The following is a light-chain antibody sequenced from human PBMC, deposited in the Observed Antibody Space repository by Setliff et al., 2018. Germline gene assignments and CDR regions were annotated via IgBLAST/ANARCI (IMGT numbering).Light chain of an antibody. CDR2: RNN. CDR1: SSNIGSNY. J-gene: IGLJ3*02. V-gene: IGLV1-47*01. CDR3: AAWDDSLSGWV. Sequence: QSALPQPPSASGTPGQRVTISCSGSSSNIGSNYVYWYQQLPGTAPKLLIYRNNQRPSGVPDRFSGSKSGTSASLAISGLRSEDEADYYCAAWDDSLSGWVFGGGTKGTVL.